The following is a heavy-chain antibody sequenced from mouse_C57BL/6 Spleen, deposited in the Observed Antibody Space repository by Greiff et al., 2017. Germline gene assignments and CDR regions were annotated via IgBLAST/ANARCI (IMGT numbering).Heavy chain of an antibody. Sequence: QVQLQQSGPELVKPGASVKISCKASGYAFSSSWMNWVKQRPGKGLEWIGRIYPGDGDTNYNGKFKGKATLTADKSSSTAYMQLSSLTSDDSAVYFCARGDYYGLFDYWGQGTTLTVSS. V-gene: IGHV1-82*01. J-gene: IGHJ2*01. CDR3: ARGDYYGLFDY. D-gene: IGHD1-2*01. CDR2: IYPGDGDT. CDR1: GYAFSSSW.